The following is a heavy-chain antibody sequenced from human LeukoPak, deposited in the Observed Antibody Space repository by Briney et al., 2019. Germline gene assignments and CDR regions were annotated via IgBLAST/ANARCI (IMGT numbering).Heavy chain of an antibody. J-gene: IGHJ6*04. D-gene: IGHD6-19*01. V-gene: IGHV3-21*01. CDR3: ARDGTPSYTSGWVYMDA. Sequence: GGSLRLSCAASGFTFSHYGMNWVRQAPGKGLEWVSGLTANSRSAYYADSVKGRFTISRDNAKNSLFLQMNSLRGEDTAVYYCARDGTPSYTSGWVYMDAWGKGTTVTISS. CDR2: LTANSRSA. CDR1: GFTFSHYG.